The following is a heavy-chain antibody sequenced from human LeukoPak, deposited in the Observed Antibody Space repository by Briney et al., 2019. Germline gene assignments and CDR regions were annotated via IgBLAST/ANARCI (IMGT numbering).Heavy chain of an antibody. V-gene: IGHV1-8*01. CDR2: MNPNSGNT. Sequence: ASVKVSCKASGYTFTSYDINWVRQATGQGLEWMGWMNPNSGNTGYAQKFQGRVTMTRDTSISTAYMELSRLRSDDTAVYYCARDPDSNIVVVPAARSEDYWGQGTLVTVSS. D-gene: IGHD2-2*01. CDR1: GYTFTSYD. CDR3: ARDPDSNIVVVPAARSEDY. J-gene: IGHJ4*02.